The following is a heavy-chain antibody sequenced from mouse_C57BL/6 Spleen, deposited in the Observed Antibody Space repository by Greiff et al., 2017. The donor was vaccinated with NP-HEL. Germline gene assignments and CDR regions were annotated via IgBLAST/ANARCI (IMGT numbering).Heavy chain of an antibody. CDR1: GFTFSDYY. V-gene: IGHV5-16*01. J-gene: IGHJ1*03. Sequence: EVMLVESEGGLVQPGSSMKLSCTASGFTFSDYYMAWVRQVPEKGLEWVANINYDGSSTYYLDSLKSRFIISRDNAKNILYLQMSSLKSEDTATYYCARDPTVVAEGTYWYFDVWGTGTTVTVSS. CDR3: ARDPTVVAEGTYWYFDV. D-gene: IGHD1-1*01. CDR2: INYDGSST.